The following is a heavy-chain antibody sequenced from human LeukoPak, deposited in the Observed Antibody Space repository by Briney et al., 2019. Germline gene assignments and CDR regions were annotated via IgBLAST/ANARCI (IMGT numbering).Heavy chain of an antibody. CDR1: GFTFSRYA. CDR2: ISGSGGST. J-gene: IGHJ4*02. CDR3: AKDNYDILTGYYQRGVDY. Sequence: GGSLRLSCAASGFTFSRYAMSWVRQAPGKGLEWVSTISGSGGSTYYADSVKGRFTISRDNSKNTLYLQMNSLRVEDTAVYYCAKDNYDILTGYYQRGVDYWGQGTLVTVSS. V-gene: IGHV3-23*01. D-gene: IGHD3-9*01.